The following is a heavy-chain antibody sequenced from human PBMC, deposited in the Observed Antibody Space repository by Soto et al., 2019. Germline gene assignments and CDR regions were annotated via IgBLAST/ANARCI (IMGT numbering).Heavy chain of an antibody. CDR2: IIPIFGTA. V-gene: IGHV1-69*06. J-gene: IGHJ3*02. CDR3: ARAPLDSSGYYDAFDI. CDR1: GGTFSSYA. D-gene: IGHD3-22*01. Sequence: QVQLVQSGAEVKKPGSSVKVSCKASGGTFSSYAISWVRQAPGQGLEWMGGIIPIFGTANYAQKFQGRVTITADKSTSTAYMELRSLRSEDTAVYYCARAPLDSSGYYDAFDIWGQGKMVTVSS.